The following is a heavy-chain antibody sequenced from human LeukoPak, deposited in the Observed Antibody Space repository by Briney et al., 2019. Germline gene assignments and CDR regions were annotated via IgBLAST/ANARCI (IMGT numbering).Heavy chain of an antibody. V-gene: IGHV1-18*01. CDR1: GYTFTSYG. Sequence: ASVKVSCKASGYTFTSYGISWVRQAPGQGLEWMGWISAYNGNTNYAQKLQGRVTITTDESTSTAYMELSSLRSEDTAVYYCARDSLEYSSPRWFDPWGQGTLVTVSS. CDR3: ARDSLEYSSPRWFDP. CDR2: ISAYNGNT. J-gene: IGHJ5*02. D-gene: IGHD6-6*01.